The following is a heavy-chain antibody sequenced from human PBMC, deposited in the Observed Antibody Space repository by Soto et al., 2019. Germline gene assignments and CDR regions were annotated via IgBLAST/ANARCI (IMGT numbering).Heavy chain of an antibody. CDR3: ARRDYGGNSSAY. V-gene: IGHV4-34*01. J-gene: IGHJ4*02. CDR2: INHSGST. CDR1: GGSFSGYY. Sequence: QVQLQQWGAGLLKPSETLSLTCAVYGGSFSGYYWSWIRQPPGKGLEWIGEINHSGSTNYNPSLTSRATLSAASSNNPFSLKLSSVTAADPAVYSCARRDYGGNSSAYWGQGTLVTVSS. D-gene: IGHD4-17*01.